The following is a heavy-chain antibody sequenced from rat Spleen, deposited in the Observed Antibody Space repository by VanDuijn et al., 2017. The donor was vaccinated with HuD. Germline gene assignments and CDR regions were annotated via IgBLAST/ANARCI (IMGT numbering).Heavy chain of an antibody. D-gene: IGHD1-4*01. J-gene: IGHJ2*01. CDR3: TRERVPGFAFYFDY. CDR1: GFSLTSNG. Sequence: QVQVKESGPGLVQPSQTLSLICSVSGFSLTSNGVSWVRQPPGKGLEWIAAISTGGNTYYNSALKSRPSISRDTSTSQVFLKMNSLQTEDTAIYFCTRERVPGFAFYFDYWGQGVMVTVSS. CDR2: ISTGGNT. V-gene: IGHV2S12*01.